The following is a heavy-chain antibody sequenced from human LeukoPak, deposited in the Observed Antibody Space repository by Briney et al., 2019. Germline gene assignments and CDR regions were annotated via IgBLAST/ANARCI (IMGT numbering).Heavy chain of an antibody. Sequence: GGSLRLSCAASGFTFTNYAMSWVRQAPGKGLEWVSVIYSGGSTYYADSVKGRFTISRDNSKNTLYLQMNSLRAEDTAVYYCARGVIAEDYYFDYWGQGTLVTVSS. CDR3: ARGVIAEDYYFDY. V-gene: IGHV3-53*01. D-gene: IGHD6-13*01. CDR1: GFTFTNYA. J-gene: IGHJ4*02. CDR2: IYSGGST.